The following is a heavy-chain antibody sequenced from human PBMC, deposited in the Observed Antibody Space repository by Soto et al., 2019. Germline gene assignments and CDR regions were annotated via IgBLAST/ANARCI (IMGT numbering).Heavy chain of an antibody. CDR1: GYTFTSYG. CDR3: AREGCSTNSCYTGNWFDP. D-gene: IGHD2-2*02. Sequence: GASVKVSCKASGYTFTSYGISWVRQAPGQGLEWMGWISAYNGNTNYAQKLQGRVTMTTDTSTSTAYMELRSLRSDDTAVYYCAREGCSTNSCYTGNWFDPWGQGTLVTVSS. J-gene: IGHJ5*02. V-gene: IGHV1-18*01. CDR2: ISAYNGNT.